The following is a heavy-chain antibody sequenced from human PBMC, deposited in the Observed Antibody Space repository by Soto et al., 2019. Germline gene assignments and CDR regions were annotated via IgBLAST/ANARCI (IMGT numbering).Heavy chain of an antibody. V-gene: IGHV1-69*02. CDR3: ARAVVVVAATLSYYYYGMDV. Sequence: ASVKVSCKASGGTFSSYTISWVRQAPGQGLEWMGRIIPILGIANYAQKFQGRVTITADKSTSTAYMELSSLRSEDTAVYYCARAVVVVAATLSYYYYGMDVWGQGTTVTVSS. CDR2: IIPILGIA. J-gene: IGHJ6*02. D-gene: IGHD2-15*01. CDR1: GGTFSSYT.